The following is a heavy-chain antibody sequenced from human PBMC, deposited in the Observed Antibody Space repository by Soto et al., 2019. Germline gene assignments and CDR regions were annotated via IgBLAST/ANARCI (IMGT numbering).Heavy chain of an antibody. Sequence: GESLKISCXGSGYSFTSYWISWVRQMPGKGLEWMGRIDPSDSYTNYSPSFQGHVTISADKSISTAYLQWSSLKASDTAMYYCARKGYCSSTSCYYYYGMDVWGQGTTVTVSS. CDR3: ARKGYCSSTSCYYYYGMDV. J-gene: IGHJ6*02. D-gene: IGHD2-2*01. CDR2: IDPSDSYT. CDR1: GYSFTSYW. V-gene: IGHV5-10-1*01.